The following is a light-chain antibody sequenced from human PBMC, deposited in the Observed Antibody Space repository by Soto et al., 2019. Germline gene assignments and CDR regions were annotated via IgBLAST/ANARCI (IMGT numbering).Light chain of an antibody. CDR1: SSNIGAGYD. V-gene: IGLV1-40*01. J-gene: IGLJ1*01. Sequence: QAVVTQPPSVSGAPGQRVTISCTGSSSNIGAGYDVHWYQQLPGTAPKLLIYGNSNRPSGVPDRFSGSKSGTSASLAITGLQAEGEADYYCQSYDSSLSGSSVFGTGTKVTVL. CDR2: GNS. CDR3: QSYDSSLSGSSV.